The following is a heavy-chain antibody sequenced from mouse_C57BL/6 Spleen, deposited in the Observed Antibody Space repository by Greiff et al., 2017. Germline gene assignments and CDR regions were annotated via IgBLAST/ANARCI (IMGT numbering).Heavy chain of an antibody. CDR2: IDPSDSYT. D-gene: IGHD2-12*01. J-gene: IGHJ4*01. V-gene: IGHV1-69*01. CDR3: ARLRHSAMDY. CDR1: GYTFTSYW. Sequence: QVQLQQPGAELVMPGASVKLSCKASGYTFTSYWMHWVKQRPGQGLEWIGEIDPSDSYTNYNQKFKGKSTLTVDKSSSTAYMPLSSLTSEDSAVYYCARLRHSAMDYWGQGTSVTVSS.